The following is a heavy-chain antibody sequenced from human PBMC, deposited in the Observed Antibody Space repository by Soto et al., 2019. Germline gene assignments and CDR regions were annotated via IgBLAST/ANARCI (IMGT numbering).Heavy chain of an antibody. J-gene: IGHJ4*02. CDR1: GGSISSYY. Sequence: SETLSLTCTVSGGSISSYYWSWIRQPPGKGLEWIGYIYYSGSTNYNPSLKSRVTISVDTSKNQFSLKLSSVTAADTAVYYCARVLKSREGLTVFDYWGQGTLVTVSS. CDR3: ARVLKSREGLTVFDY. D-gene: IGHD1-26*01. V-gene: IGHV4-59*01. CDR2: IYYSGST.